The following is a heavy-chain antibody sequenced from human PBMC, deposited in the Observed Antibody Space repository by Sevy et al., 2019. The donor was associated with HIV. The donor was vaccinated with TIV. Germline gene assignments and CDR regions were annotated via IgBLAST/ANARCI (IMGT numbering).Heavy chain of an antibody. CDR3: AKDPDNYFDSSNFDY. V-gene: IGHV3-23*01. CDR1: GFTFSSYA. D-gene: IGHD3-22*01. J-gene: IGHJ4*02. CDR2: ISGSGGTT. Sequence: GGSLRLSCAPSGFTFSSYAMSWVRQAPGKGLEWVSAISGSGGTTYYADSVKGRFTISRDNSKNTLYLQMNSLRAEDTAVYYCAKDPDNYFDSSNFDYWGQGTLVTVSS.